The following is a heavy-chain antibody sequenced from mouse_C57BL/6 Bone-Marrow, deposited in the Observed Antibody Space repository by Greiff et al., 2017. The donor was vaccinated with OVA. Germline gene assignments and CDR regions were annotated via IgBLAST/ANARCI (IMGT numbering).Heavy chain of an antibody. CDR3: AILRDYGSSPGVAMDY. CDR1: GYTFTSYW. CDR2: IHPSDSDT. D-gene: IGHD1-1*01. Sequence: QVHVKQPGAELVKPGASVKVSCKASGYTFTSYWMHWVKQRPGQGLEWIGRIHPSDSDTNYNQKFKGKATLTVDKSSSTAYMQLSSLTSEDSAVYYCAILRDYGSSPGVAMDYWGQGTSVTVSS. V-gene: IGHV1-74*01. J-gene: IGHJ4*01.